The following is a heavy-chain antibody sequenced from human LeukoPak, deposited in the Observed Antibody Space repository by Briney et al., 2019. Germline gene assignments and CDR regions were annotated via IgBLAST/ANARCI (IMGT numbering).Heavy chain of an antibody. Sequence: GASVKVSCKASGGTFSSYAISWVRQAPGQGLEWMGGIIPIFGTANYAQKFQGRVTITADESTSTAYMELSSLRSEDTAVYYCAREADDILTGKFYYFDYWGQGTLVTVSS. V-gene: IGHV1-69*13. CDR3: AREADDILTGKFYYFDY. D-gene: IGHD3-9*01. CDR2: IIPIFGTA. J-gene: IGHJ4*02. CDR1: GGTFSSYA.